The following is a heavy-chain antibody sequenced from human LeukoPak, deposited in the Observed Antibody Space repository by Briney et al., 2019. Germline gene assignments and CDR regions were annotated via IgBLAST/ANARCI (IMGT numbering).Heavy chain of an antibody. V-gene: IGHV4-34*01. Sequence: SETLSLTCAVYGGSFSGYYWSWIRQPPGKGLEWIGEINHSGSTNYNPSLKSRVTISVDTSKNQFSLKLSSVTAADTAVYYCARQYPARYYYYYYMDVWGKGTTVTISS. CDR2: INHSGST. CDR1: GGSFSGYY. D-gene: IGHD2/OR15-2a*01. CDR3: ARQYPARYYYYYYMDV. J-gene: IGHJ6*03.